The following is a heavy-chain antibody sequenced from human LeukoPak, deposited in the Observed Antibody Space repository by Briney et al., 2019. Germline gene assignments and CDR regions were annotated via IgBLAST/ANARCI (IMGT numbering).Heavy chain of an antibody. Sequence: GGSLRLSCAASGFTVSSNYMSWVRQAPGKGLEWVSVIYSGGSTYYADSVKGRFTISRDNSKNTLYPQMNSLRAEDTAVYYCARDRYSSGWYFDYWGQGTLVTVSS. J-gene: IGHJ4*02. D-gene: IGHD6-19*01. V-gene: IGHV3-53*01. CDR1: GFTVSSNY. CDR2: IYSGGST. CDR3: ARDRYSSGWYFDY.